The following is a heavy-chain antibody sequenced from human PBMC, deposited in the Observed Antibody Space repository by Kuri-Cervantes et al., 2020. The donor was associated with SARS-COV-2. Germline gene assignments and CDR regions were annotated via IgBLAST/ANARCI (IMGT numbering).Heavy chain of an antibody. CDR3: AKVGLSFDY. CDR1: GFTFSSLA. J-gene: IGHJ4*02. Sequence: LSLTCAASGFTFSSLAMSWVRQAPGKGLEWVSSISGSGVGTYYADSVRGRFTISRDNSKNTLYLQMNSLRAEDSALYYCAKVGLSFDYWGQGTLVTVSS. D-gene: IGHD2/OR15-2a*01. CDR2: ISGSGVGT. V-gene: IGHV3-23*01.